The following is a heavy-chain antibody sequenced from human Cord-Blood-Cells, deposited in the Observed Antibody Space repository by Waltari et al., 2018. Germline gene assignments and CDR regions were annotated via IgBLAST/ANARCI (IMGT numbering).Heavy chain of an antibody. D-gene: IGHD6-13*01. V-gene: IGHV3-30*04. CDR2: ISYDGSNK. Sequence: QVQLVESGGGVVQPGRSLRLSCAASGFTFRSSAMHWVRQAPGKGLEWVAVISYDGSNKYYADSVKGRFTISRDNSKNTLYLQMNSLRAEDTAVYYCAREGRAADAFDIWGQGTMVTVSS. CDR1: GFTFRSSA. CDR3: AREGRAADAFDI. J-gene: IGHJ3*02.